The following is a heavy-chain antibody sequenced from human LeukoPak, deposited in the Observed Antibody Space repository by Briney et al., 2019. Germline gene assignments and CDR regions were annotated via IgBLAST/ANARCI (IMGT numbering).Heavy chain of an antibody. Sequence: GGSLRLSCAASGFTFSDSFMHWVRQASGKGLEWVGRIRGKTDNYATAYAASVKGRFTISRDDSKNTAYLYMNSLKSEDAAVYYCLAYGRGYWGQGTLVTVSS. D-gene: IGHD3-10*01. CDR1: GFTFSDSF. CDR3: LAYGRGY. CDR2: IRGKTDNYAT. V-gene: IGHV3-73*01. J-gene: IGHJ4*02.